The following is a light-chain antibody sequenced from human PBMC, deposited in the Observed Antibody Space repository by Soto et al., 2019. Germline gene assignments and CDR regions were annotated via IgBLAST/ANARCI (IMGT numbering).Light chain of an antibody. CDR2: DAS. CDR1: QSISSS. CDR3: QQRSSWIP. V-gene: IGKV3-11*01. J-gene: IGKJ5*01. Sequence: IVLTQSPVTLSLWPGETAILSCGASQSISSSLSWYQQRPGQAPRLLIYDASKRAPGIPTRFSGSGSGTDFTLTISSLEPEDFALYYCQQRSSWIPFGQGTRLEIE.